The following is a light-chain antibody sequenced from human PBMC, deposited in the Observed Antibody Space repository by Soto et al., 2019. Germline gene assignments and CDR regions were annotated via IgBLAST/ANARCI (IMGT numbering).Light chain of an antibody. CDR3: QQSYSTPWT. V-gene: IGKV1-39*01. CDR2: AAS. J-gene: IGKJ1*01. Sequence: DIQMTQSPSSLSASVGDRVTITCRASQSISSYLNWYQQKPWKAPKLLIYAASSLQSGVPSRFSGSGSGTDFTLTISSLQPDDFATYYCQQSYSTPWTFGQGTKVEIK. CDR1: QSISSY.